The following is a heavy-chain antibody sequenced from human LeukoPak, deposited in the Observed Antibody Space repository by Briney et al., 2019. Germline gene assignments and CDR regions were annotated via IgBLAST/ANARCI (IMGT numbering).Heavy chain of an antibody. CDR2: IYYSGST. CDR1: GGSISSGGYY. Sequence: PSETLSLTCTVSGGSISSGGYYWSWIRQHPGKGLEWIGYIYYSGSTYYNPSLKSRVTISVDTSKNQFSLKLSSVTAADTAVYYCARGPDDYGDYSDAFDIWGQGTMVTVSS. D-gene: IGHD4-17*01. CDR3: ARGPDDYGDYSDAFDI. V-gene: IGHV4-31*03. J-gene: IGHJ3*02.